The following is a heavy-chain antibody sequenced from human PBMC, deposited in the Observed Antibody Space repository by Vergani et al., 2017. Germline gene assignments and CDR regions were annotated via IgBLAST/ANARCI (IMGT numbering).Heavy chain of an antibody. CDR2: TWYDGNNK. CDR1: GFTFNQYG. V-gene: IGHV3-33*01. Sequence: QVQLVESGGGVVQPGRSLRLSCAASGFTFNQYGMHWVRQAPGKGLERVAVTWYDGNNKQYADSVKGRFTISRDNSKSTMYPQMNSLRDEDTGVYYCARDLRLLYNRFDPWGQGTLVTVSS. CDR3: ARDLRLLYNRFDP. J-gene: IGHJ5*02. D-gene: IGHD1-14*01.